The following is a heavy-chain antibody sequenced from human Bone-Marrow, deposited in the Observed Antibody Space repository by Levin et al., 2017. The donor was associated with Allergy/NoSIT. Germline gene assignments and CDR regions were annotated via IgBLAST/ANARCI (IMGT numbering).Heavy chain of an antibody. CDR2: INPNSGGT. CDR3: AREVSVYYGSGTNSNVPDRPYFDY. V-gene: IGHV1-2*06. D-gene: IGHD3-10*01. J-gene: IGHJ4*02. CDR1: GYTFTGYY. Sequence: ASVKVSCKASGYTFTGYYIHWVRQAPGQGLEWMGRINPNSGGTNYAQKFQGRVTMTRDTSISTAYMELSRLRSADTAVYYCAREVSVYYGSGTNSNVPDRPYFDYWGQGTLVTVSS.